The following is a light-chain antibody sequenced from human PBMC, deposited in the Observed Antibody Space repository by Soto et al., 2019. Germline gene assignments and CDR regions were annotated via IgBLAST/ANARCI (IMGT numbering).Light chain of an antibody. J-gene: IGKJ4*01. CDR3: QQYDSHPLT. V-gene: IGKV1-5*03. CDR1: QNISNW. Sequence: DILMTQSPSALSASVGDRVTITCRASQNISNWLAWYQRKPGKAPKLLIYEAFSLESGVPSRFSGSRSGTEFTLFISSLQPDDFATFYCQQYDSHPLTFGGGTKVQSK. CDR2: EAF.